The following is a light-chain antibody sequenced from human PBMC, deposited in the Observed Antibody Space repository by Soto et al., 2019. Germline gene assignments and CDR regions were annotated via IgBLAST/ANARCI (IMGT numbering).Light chain of an antibody. CDR1: SSNVESNS. Sequence: QSVLTQPPSASGAPGQRVVISCSGGSSNVESNSVNWYQHLPGSAPKLLIFSNNQRPSGVPDRLSGSKSGTSASLAIAGLQSDVEADYYCAAWDDSLSAYVFGSGTKLTVL. CDR2: SNN. V-gene: IGLV1-44*01. CDR3: AAWDDSLSAYV. J-gene: IGLJ1*01.